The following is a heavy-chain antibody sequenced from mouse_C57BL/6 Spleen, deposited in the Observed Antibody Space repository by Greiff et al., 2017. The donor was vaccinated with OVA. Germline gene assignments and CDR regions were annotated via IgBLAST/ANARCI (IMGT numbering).Heavy chain of an antibody. CDR2: IHPSDSDT. CDR3: AIGGGDGYYWYFDV. D-gene: IGHD2-3*01. CDR1: GYTFTSYW. V-gene: IGHV1-74*01. Sequence: QVQLQQPGAELVKPGASVKVSCKASGYTFTSYWMHWVKQRPGQGLEWIGRIHPSDSDTNYNQKFKGKATLTVDKSSSTAYMQLSSQTSEDSAVYYCAIGGGDGYYWYFDVWGTGTTVTVSS. J-gene: IGHJ1*03.